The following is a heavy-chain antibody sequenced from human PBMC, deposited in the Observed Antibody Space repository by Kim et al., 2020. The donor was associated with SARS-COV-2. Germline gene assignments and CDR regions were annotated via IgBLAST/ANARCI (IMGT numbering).Heavy chain of an antibody. CDR2: LSSSTTYT. V-gene: IGHV3-11*05. J-gene: IGHJ4*02. Sequence: GGSLRLSCAASGFTFSDYYMSWVRQASGKGLEWLAYLSSSTTYTNYADSVKGRFTISRDNAKNSLYLQMNLLRAEDTAMYNCARGGAGTFDYWGQGTLVT. CDR3: ARGGAGTFDY. D-gene: IGHD6-19*01. CDR1: GFTFSDYY.